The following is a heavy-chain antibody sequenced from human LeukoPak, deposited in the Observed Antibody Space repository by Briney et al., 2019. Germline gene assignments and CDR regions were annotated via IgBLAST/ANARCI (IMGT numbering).Heavy chain of an antibody. Sequence: GGSLRLSCAASGFTFSSYEMNWVRQAPGKGLEWVSYISSSGSTIYYADSVKGRFTISRDNSKNTLYLQMNSLRAEDTAVYYCARVGLGYCSGGSCRLNYFDYWGQGTLVTVSS. D-gene: IGHD2-15*01. CDR2: ISSSGSTI. CDR1: GFTFSSYE. V-gene: IGHV3-48*03. CDR3: ARVGLGYCSGGSCRLNYFDY. J-gene: IGHJ4*02.